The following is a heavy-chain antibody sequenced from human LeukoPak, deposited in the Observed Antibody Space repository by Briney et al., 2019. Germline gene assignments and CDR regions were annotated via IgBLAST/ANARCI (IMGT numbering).Heavy chain of an antibody. V-gene: IGHV3-23*01. D-gene: IGHD1-26*01. CDR2: ISGSGGST. CDR3: AKDLEGATGVDY. CDR1: GFTFSSYA. Sequence: PGGSLRLSCAASGFTFSSYAMSWVRQAPGKGLEWVSGISGSGGSTYYAGSVKGRFTISRDNSKNTLYLQMNSLRAEDTAVYYCAKDLEGATGVDYWGQGTLVTVSS. J-gene: IGHJ4*02.